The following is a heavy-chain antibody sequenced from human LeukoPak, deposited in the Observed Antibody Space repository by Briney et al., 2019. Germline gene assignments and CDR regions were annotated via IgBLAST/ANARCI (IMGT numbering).Heavy chain of an antibody. CDR1: RFTFSSYW. CDR2: INHSGST. J-gene: IGHJ4*02. V-gene: IGHV4-34*08. CDR3: ALLRISSPPFDY. D-gene: IGHD6-6*01. Sequence: GSLRLSCAASRFTFSSYWMHWVRQAPGKGLEWIGEINHSGSTNYNPSLKSRVTISVDTSKKQFSLKLSSVTAADTAVYYCALLRISSPPFDYWGQGTLVTVSS.